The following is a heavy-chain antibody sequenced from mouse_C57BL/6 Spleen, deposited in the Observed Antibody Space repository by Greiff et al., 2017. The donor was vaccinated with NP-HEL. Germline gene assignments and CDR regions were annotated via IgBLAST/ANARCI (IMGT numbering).Heavy chain of an antibody. CDR2: IYPGSGNT. J-gene: IGHJ2*01. Sequence: VQLQQSGPELVKPGASVKISCKASGYSFTSYYIHWVKQRPGQGLEWIGWIYPGSGNTKYNEKFKGKATLTADTSSSTAYMQLSSLTSEDSAVYYCAREKFMIRYYFDYWGQGTTLTVSS. CDR1: GYSFTSYY. CDR3: AREKFMIRYYFDY. D-gene: IGHD2-4*01. V-gene: IGHV1-66*01.